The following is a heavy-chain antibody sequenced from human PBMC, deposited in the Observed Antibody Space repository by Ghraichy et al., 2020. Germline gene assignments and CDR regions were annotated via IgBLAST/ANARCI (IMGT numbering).Heavy chain of an antibody. Sequence: SETLSLTCTVSGGSISSGGYCWSWIRQHPGKGLEWIGYIDDSGDTHYTPSLKSRLTIAADTSQNKFSLRLTSVSAADTAVYYCARGNDDGDGMALYYFDFWGQGTLVTVSS. D-gene: IGHD4-17*01. CDR2: IDDSGDT. CDR1: GGSISSGGYC. J-gene: IGHJ4*02. CDR3: ARGNDDGDGMALYYFDF. V-gene: IGHV4-31*03.